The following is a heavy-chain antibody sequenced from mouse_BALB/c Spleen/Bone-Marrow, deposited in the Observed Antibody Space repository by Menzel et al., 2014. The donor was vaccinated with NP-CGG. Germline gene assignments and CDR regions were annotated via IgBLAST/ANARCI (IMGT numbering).Heavy chain of an antibody. CDR2: ISSGGST. CDR3: ARDDYDDQYYFDY. J-gene: IGHJ2*01. V-gene: IGHV5-6-5*01. Sequence: EVMLVESGGGLVKPGGSLKLSCAASGFTFSSYAMSWVRQTPEKRLEWVASISSGGSTYYPDSVKGRFTISRDNARNILYLQMSSLRSEDTAMYYCARDDYDDQYYFDYWGQGTTLTGSS. CDR1: GFTFSSYA. D-gene: IGHD2-4*01.